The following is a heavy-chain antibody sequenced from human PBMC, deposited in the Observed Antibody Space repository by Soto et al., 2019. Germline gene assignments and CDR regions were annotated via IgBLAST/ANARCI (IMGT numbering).Heavy chain of an antibody. V-gene: IGHV4-38-2*02. CDR3: ARTTSGRKFDY. J-gene: IGHJ4*02. CDR1: NSSIYSRYY. Sequence: SETLSLTCNVSNSSIYSRYYWGWIRQPPGKGLEWIASIYHSGSTHYNPSLKSRATISVDTSNNQFSLRLTSVTAADTAAYYCARTTSGRKFDYWGQGTQVTVSS. CDR2: IYHSGST. D-gene: IGHD6-19*01.